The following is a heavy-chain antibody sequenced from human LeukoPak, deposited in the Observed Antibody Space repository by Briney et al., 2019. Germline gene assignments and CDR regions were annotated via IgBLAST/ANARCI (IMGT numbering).Heavy chain of an antibody. J-gene: IGHJ4*02. V-gene: IGHV3-9*01. D-gene: IGHD2-15*01. Sequence: PGGSLRLSCAASGVTFVDYAMRGGRQAPGEGLEWVSGISGNGGSIGYADSVKGRVTISRDNAKNSLYLQMNSLRAEDTASYYCARTPSYCSGGRCYVSHYFDYWGQGTLATVSS. CDR1: GVTFVDYA. CDR3: ARTPSYCSGGRCYVSHYFDY. CDR2: ISGNGGSI.